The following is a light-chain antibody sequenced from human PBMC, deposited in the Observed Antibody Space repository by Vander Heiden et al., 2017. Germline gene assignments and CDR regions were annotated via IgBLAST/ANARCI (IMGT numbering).Light chain of an antibody. CDR2: GAF. Sequence: EIVLTQSPSTLSLSPGERATLSCRASQSVGSYLGWYQHKPGQAPRLLIYGAFSRVTGIPARFSGSGYGTDFTLTISSLDPEDFAVYYCQQSNTWPRTFGQGTKLEIK. J-gene: IGKJ2*01. CDR1: QSVGSY. V-gene: IGKV3-11*01. CDR3: QQSNTWPRT.